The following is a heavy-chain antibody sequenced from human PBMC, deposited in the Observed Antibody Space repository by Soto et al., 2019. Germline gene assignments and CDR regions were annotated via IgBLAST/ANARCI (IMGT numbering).Heavy chain of an antibody. V-gene: IGHV4-31*03. CDR3: ARQVYDFWSGYTYYFDY. CDR1: GGSISSGGYY. CDR2: IYYSGST. J-gene: IGHJ4*02. Sequence: SETLSLTCTVSGGSISSGGYYWSWIRQHPGKGLEWIGYIYYSGSTYYNPSLKGRVTISVDTSKNQFSLKLSSVTAADTAVYYCARQVYDFWSGYTYYFDYWGQGTLVTVSS. D-gene: IGHD3-3*01.